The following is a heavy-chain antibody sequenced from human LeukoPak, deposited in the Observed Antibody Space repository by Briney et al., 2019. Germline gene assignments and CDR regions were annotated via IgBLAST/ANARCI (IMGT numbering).Heavy chain of an antibody. CDR3: ARGSNWGFY. D-gene: IGHD7-27*01. V-gene: IGHV4-38-2*02. J-gene: IGHJ4*02. CDR1: GYSIRSGDY. Sequence: PSETLSLTCTVSGYSIRSGDYWGWIRQPPGKGLEWIGNIYHSGGTNYNPSLKSRVTISLDKSTNQFSLKLSSVTAADTAVYYCARGSNWGFYWGQGTLVTVSS. CDR2: IYHSGGT.